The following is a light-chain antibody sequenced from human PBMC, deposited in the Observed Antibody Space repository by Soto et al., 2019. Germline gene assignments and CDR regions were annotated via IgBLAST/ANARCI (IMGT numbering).Light chain of an antibody. CDR3: SSYAGSNNLV. CDR1: RSDVGGYKY. Sequence: QSALTQPPSASGTPGQSVTLSCTGTRSDVGGYKYVSWYQQHSGKSPKLLIYEVSKRPSGVPDRFSGSKAGKTASLTVSGLQAEDEGDYYCSSYAGSNNLVFGGGTQLTVL. J-gene: IGLJ2*01. CDR2: EVS. V-gene: IGLV2-8*01.